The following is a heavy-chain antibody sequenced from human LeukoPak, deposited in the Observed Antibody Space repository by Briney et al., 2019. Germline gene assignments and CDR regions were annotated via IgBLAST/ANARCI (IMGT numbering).Heavy chain of an antibody. J-gene: IGHJ5*02. CDR1: GFTFNSYA. V-gene: IGHV3-23*01. CDR2: ISGSGTNT. D-gene: IGHD2-2*01. CDR3: AKAPVPIIATNWFDP. Sequence: GGSLRLSCAASGFTFNSYAMNWVRQAPGKGLEWVSAISGSGTNTYYADSVKGQFTISRDNSRNTLYLQMNSLRAEDTAVYYCAKAPVPIIATNWFDPWGQGTLVTVSS.